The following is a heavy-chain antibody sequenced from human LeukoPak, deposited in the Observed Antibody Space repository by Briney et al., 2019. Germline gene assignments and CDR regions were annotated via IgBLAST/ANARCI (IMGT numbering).Heavy chain of an antibody. CDR3: ARDLGYCSGGSCYSTEYFQH. CDR1: GFTFSDYY. V-gene: IGHV3-11*01. J-gene: IGHJ1*01. Sequence: GGSLRLSCAASGFTFSDYYMSWIRQAPGKGLEWVSYISSSGSTIYYADSVKGRFTISRDNAKNSLYLQMKSLRAEDTAVYYCARDLGYCSGGSCYSTEYFQHWGQGTLVTVSS. D-gene: IGHD2-15*01. CDR2: ISSSGSTI.